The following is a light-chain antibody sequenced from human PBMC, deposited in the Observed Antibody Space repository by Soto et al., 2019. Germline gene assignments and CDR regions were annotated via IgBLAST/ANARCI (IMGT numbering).Light chain of an antibody. CDR3: QQYYGTPPT. CDR2: WAS. CDR1: QTVLHDTNNKNY. J-gene: IGKJ2*01. V-gene: IGKV4-1*01. Sequence: DIVMTQSPDSLIVSLGERATISCKSSQTVLHDTNNKNYLSWFQQKPGQPPKLLISWASTRESGVPARFSGSGSETDFTLTISDLQPEDVAVYYCQQYYGTPPTFCQGSKLEIK.